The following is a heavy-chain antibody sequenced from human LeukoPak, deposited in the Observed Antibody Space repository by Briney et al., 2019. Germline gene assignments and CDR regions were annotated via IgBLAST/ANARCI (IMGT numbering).Heavy chain of an antibody. V-gene: IGHV3-23*01. Sequence: PGGSLRLSCAASGFTFSSYAMSWVRQAPGKGLEWVSAISGSGGSTYYADSVKGRFTISRDNSKNTLYLQMNSLRAEDTAVYYCAKSILSSTRKGYYFDYWGQGTPVTVSS. D-gene: IGHD2-2*01. CDR2: ISGSGGST. CDR3: AKSILSSTRKGYYFDY. J-gene: IGHJ4*02. CDR1: GFTFSSYA.